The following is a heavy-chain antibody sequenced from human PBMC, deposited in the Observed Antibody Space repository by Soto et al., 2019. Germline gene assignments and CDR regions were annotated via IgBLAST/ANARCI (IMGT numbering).Heavy chain of an antibody. D-gene: IGHD2-15*01. CDR2: IYYSGST. Sequence: PSETLSLTCTVSGGSISSYYWSWIRQPPGKGLEWIGYIYYSGSTNYNPSLKSRVTISVDTSKNQFSLKLSSVTAADTAVYYCASKLGYCSGGSCPGTFDICGQGTMVTVSS. CDR3: ASKLGYCSGGSCPGTFDI. J-gene: IGHJ3*02. V-gene: IGHV4-59*01. CDR1: GGSISSYY.